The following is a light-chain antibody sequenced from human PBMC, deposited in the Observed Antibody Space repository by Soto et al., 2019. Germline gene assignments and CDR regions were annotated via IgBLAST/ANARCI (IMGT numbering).Light chain of an antibody. Sequence: EIVLTQSPGTLSLSPGERANLSCRVSQSVSSSYLAWYQQKPGQAPRLLIYGASSRATGIPDRFSGSGSGTDFTLTISRLEPEDFAVYYCQQYGSSPTFGGGTKVEIK. CDR2: GAS. V-gene: IGKV3-20*01. CDR1: QSVSSSY. CDR3: QQYGSSPT. J-gene: IGKJ4*01.